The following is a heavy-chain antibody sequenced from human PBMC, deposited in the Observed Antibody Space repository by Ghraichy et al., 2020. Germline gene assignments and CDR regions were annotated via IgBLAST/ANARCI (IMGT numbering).Heavy chain of an antibody. Sequence: GGSLRLSCAASGFTFSSYWMHWVRQAPGKGLVWVSRLNSDGSSTSYADSVKGRFTISRDNAKNTLYLQMNSLRAEDTAVYYCAREGAFYYGMDVWGQGTTVTVSS. CDR3: AREGAFYYGMDV. CDR1: GFTFSSYW. V-gene: IGHV3-74*01. J-gene: IGHJ6*02. CDR2: LNSDGSST.